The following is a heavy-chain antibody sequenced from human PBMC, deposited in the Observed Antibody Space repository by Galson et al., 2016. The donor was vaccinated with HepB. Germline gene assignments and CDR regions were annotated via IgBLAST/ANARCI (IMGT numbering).Heavy chain of an antibody. CDR1: SGSITSGGYS. CDR2: IYHTGTT. J-gene: IGHJ2*01. Sequence: TLSLTCAVSSGSITSGGYSWSWIRQPPGKGLEWIGYIYHTGTTSYNPSLKSRVTISVDRSKNRFSLKLRSVTAADTATYYCARGDYGDYVRQWYFDVWGRGTLVTVSS. V-gene: IGHV4-30-2*01. D-gene: IGHD4-17*01. CDR3: ARGDYGDYVRQWYFDV.